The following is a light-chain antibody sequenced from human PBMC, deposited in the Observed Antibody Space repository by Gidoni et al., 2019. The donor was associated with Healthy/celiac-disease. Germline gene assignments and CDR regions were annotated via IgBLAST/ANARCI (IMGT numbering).Light chain of an antibody. CDR2: WAS. Sequence: DIVITPSPDPLAVSLCERATINCKSSQSVLYSSNNKNYLAWYQQKPGQPPKLLIYWASTRESGVPDRFSGSGSGTDFTLTISSLQAEDVAVYYCQQYYSTLYTFGQGTKLEIK. V-gene: IGKV4-1*01. CDR3: QQYYSTLYT. J-gene: IGKJ2*01. CDR1: QSVLYSSNNKNY.